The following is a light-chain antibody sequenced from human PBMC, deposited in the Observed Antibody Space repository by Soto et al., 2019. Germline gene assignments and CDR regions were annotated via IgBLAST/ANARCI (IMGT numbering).Light chain of an antibody. J-gene: IGKJ5*01. CDR3: QQRHMWPIP. V-gene: IGKV3-11*01. CDR1: QSFRGL. Sequence: EIVLTQSPGTLSLTPGARVPLSVRASQSFRGLLALYQQKPGQAPRLLIYDAYNRATGIPPRFSGSGSRTDFTLTISSLEPEDSAVYYCQQRHMWPIPFGQGTRLE. CDR2: DAY.